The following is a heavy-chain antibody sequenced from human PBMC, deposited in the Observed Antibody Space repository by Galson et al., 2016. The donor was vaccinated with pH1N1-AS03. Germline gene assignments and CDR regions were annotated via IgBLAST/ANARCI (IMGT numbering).Heavy chain of an antibody. Sequence: SLRLSCAASGFTVSTYSMDWVRQAPGKGLEWVSYISKTGIIYYADSVKGRFTISRDNAKNSLLLQMNSLSADDTAVYYCVREGYAGQYNSAYWGQGTLVTVSS. V-gene: IGHV3-48*01. CDR3: VREGYAGQYNSAY. D-gene: IGHD1-14*01. CDR2: ISKTGII. J-gene: IGHJ4*02. CDR1: GFTVSTYS.